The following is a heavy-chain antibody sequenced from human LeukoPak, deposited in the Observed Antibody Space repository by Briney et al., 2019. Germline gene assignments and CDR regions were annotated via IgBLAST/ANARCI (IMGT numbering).Heavy chain of an antibody. J-gene: IGHJ4*02. V-gene: IGHV4-39*01. CDR2: IFYSGNT. CDR1: GGSINSSSYY. CDR3: ARHRSKWLQSSFDY. D-gene: IGHD5-24*01. Sequence: PSETLSLTCTVSGGSINSSSYYWGWIRQPPGKGLEWIGSIFYSGNTYDNPSLKSRVTISVDASKNQFSLKLNSVTAADTAVYYCARHRSKWLQSSFDYWGQGTLVTVSS.